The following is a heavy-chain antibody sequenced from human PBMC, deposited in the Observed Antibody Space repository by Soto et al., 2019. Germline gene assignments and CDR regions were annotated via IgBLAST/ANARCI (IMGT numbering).Heavy chain of an antibody. CDR1: GGSVGSGSYY. CDR3: ARYSVLAYSSEHRNPYCFDT. CDR2: IYYSGNT. J-gene: IGHJ4*02. V-gene: IGHV4-61*03. D-gene: IGHD2-15*01. Sequence: SETLSLTCTVSGGSVGSGSYYWSWIRQPLWKGLEWIGDIYYSGNTDYNPSLRGRATISVDKAKNHFSMQLTSVTSADTAIYYCARYSVLAYSSEHRNPYCFDTWGQGTLVTVSS.